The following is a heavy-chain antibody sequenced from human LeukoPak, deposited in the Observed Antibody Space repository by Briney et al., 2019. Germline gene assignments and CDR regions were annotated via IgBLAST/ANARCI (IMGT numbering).Heavy chain of an antibody. D-gene: IGHD3-22*01. Sequence: QPGGSLRLSCAASGFTVSSNYMSWVRQAPGKGLEWVSGIRASDDTTYYVDSVKGRFTVSRDNSKNTLYLQMNSLRVEETAVYYFRFYTSGSDYWGQGTLVTVSS. CDR3: RFYTSGSDY. CDR2: IRASDDTT. CDR1: GFTVSSNY. V-gene: IGHV3-23*01. J-gene: IGHJ4*02.